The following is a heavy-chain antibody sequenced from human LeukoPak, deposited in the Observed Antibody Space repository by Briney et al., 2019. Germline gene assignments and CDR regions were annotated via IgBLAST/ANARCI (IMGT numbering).Heavy chain of an antibody. D-gene: IGHD3-10*01. Sequence: KRSERRSPTCTVSGGSISSYYWSWSRQPAGKGLEWIGRIYTSGSTNYNPSLKSRVIISVDTSKNQFSLKLSSVTAADTAVYYCARDRFQYYGSGSYCLFDYWGQGTLVTVSS. CDR1: GGSISSYY. J-gene: IGHJ4*02. V-gene: IGHV4-4*07. CDR2: IYTSGST. CDR3: ARDRFQYYGSGSYCLFDY.